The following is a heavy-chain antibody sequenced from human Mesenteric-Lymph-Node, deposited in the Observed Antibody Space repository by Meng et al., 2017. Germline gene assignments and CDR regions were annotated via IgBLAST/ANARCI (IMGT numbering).Heavy chain of an antibody. J-gene: IGHJ3*02. D-gene: IGHD3-10*01. CDR2: ITSSSTYI. Sequence: GGSLRLSCAASGFSFNTYDMTWVRQAPGKGLEWVSSITSSSTYIYTADSLKGRFTISRDNAKDSLYLQMNSLRVEDTAIYYCTRVLAVTSNGFGSGAFDIWGPGTMVTVSS. CDR1: GFSFNTYD. V-gene: IGHV3-21*01. CDR3: TRVLAVTSNGFGSGAFDI.